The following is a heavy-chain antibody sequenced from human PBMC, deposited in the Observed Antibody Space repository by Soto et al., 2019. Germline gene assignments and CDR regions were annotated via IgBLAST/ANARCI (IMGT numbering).Heavy chain of an antibody. CDR1: AFTFSSYT. J-gene: IGHJ4*02. V-gene: IGHV3-23*01. Sequence: GGSLRLSCAASAFTFSSYTMSWVRQAPGKGLEWVSCISGCGGSTYYADSVKGRFTISRDNSKNTLYLQINGLTAGDSDGYYCARAMGDCSGRGAFDYWGQGTLVTVSS. CDR2: ISGCGGST. D-gene: IGHD6-19*01. CDR3: ARAMGDCSGRGAFDY.